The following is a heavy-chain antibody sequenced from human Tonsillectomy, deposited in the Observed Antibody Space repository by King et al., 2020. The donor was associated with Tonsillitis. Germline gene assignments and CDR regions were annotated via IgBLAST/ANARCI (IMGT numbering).Heavy chain of an antibody. Sequence: VQLVESGGDLVQPGGSLRLSCAASGFTFSDYLMTWVRQPPGKGLEWVATVRQDGTALHYVDSVKGRFTISRDNAKNSLYLQMNSLRVDDTAVYYCAKSISPNTLDNHWDNWGQGTLVTVSS. J-gene: IGHJ4*02. V-gene: IGHV3-7*01. CDR1: GFTFSDYL. D-gene: IGHD1-14*01. CDR3: AKSISPNTLDNHWDN. CDR2: VRQDGTAL.